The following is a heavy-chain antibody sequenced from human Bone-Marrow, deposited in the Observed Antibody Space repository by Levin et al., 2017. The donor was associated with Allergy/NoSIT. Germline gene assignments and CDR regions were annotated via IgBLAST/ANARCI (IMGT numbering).Heavy chain of an antibody. V-gene: IGHV4-59*01. Sequence: PSETLSLTCTVSGGSISSYYWSWIRQPPGKGLEWIGYIYYSGSTNYNPSLKSRVTISVDTSKNLFSLKLSSVTAAETAVYYGARVISSRDGFLNWFDPWGQGTLVTVSS. D-gene: IGHD5-24*01. CDR2: IYYSGST. CDR1: GGSISSYY. J-gene: IGHJ5*02. CDR3: ARVISSRDGFLNWFDP.